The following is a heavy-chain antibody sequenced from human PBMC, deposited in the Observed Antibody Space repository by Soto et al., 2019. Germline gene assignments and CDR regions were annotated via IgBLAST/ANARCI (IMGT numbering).Heavy chain of an antibody. D-gene: IGHD3-16*02. CDR3: ARDTNQEYDYVWGSYRSGYYYGMDV. CDR1: GGSISSGGYY. Sequence: SETLSLTCTVSGGSISSGGYYWSWIRQHPGKGLEWIGYIYYSGSTYYNPSLKSRVTISVGTSKNQFSLKLSSVTAADTAVYYCARDTNQEYDYVWGSYRSGYYYGMDVWGQGTTVTVSS. V-gene: IGHV4-31*03. CDR2: IYYSGST. J-gene: IGHJ6*02.